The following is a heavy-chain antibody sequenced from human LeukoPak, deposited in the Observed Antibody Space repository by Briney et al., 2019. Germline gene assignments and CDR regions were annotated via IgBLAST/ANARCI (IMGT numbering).Heavy chain of an antibody. CDR2: ISAYNCNT. Sequence: ASVKVSCKASGYTFTAYYIHWVRQAPGQGLEWRGWISAYNCNTNYAQKLQGRVTMTTDTSTSTAYMELRSLRSDDTAVYYCARVESQSSSWGGYYYYMDVWGKGTTVTVSS. D-gene: IGHD6-13*01. CDR3: ARVESQSSSWGGYYYYMDV. J-gene: IGHJ6*03. CDR1: GYTFTAYY. V-gene: IGHV1-18*04.